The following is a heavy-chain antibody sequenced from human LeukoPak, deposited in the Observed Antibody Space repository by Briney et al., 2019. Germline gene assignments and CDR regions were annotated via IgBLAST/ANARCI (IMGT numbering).Heavy chain of an antibody. V-gene: IGHV1-46*01. Sequence: ASVKVSCKASGYTFSSYYIHWVRQAPGQGLEWVGMINPSGGSTNYAQRFQGRVTMTRDTSTSTVYMELSSLRSEDTAVYSCARVRYCANTSCPDFDCWGQGTLVTVSS. CDR3: ARVRYCANTSCPDFDC. CDR2: INPSGGST. D-gene: IGHD2-2*01. J-gene: IGHJ4*02. CDR1: GYTFSSYY.